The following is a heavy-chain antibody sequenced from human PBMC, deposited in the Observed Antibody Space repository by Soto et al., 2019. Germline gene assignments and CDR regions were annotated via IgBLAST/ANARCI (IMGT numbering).Heavy chain of an antibody. Sequence: QVQLQESGPGLVKPSETLSLTCTVSGGSISSYYWSWIRQPPGKGLEWIGYIYYSGSTTYNPSLKSRVTISVDTSKNQFSLKLSSVTAADTAVYYCARDTGGFDYWGQGTLVTVSS. J-gene: IGHJ4*02. CDR3: ARDTGGFDY. V-gene: IGHV4-59*01. CDR1: GGSISSYY. CDR2: IYYSGST. D-gene: IGHD3-10*01.